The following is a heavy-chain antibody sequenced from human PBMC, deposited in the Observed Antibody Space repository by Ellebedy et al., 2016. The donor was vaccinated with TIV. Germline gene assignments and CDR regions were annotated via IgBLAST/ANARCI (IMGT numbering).Heavy chain of an antibody. V-gene: IGHV1-45*02. CDR2: ITPFNGNT. Sequence: SVKVSCXASGYTFTSYGISWVRQAPGQALEWMGWITPFNGNTNYAQKFQDRVTITRDRSMSTAYMELSSLRSEDTAMYYCASLSGYDTLDAFDIWGQGTMVTVSS. CDR1: GYTFTSYG. CDR3: ASLSGYDTLDAFDI. J-gene: IGHJ3*02. D-gene: IGHD5-12*01.